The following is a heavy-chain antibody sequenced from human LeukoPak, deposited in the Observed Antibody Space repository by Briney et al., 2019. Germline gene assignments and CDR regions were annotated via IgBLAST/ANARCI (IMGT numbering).Heavy chain of an antibody. J-gene: IGHJ3*02. CDR3: GINRPGKALDI. CDR2: IGPKRGDT. D-gene: IGHD3-10*01. V-gene: IGHV1-2*02. CDR1: GYAFTDYF. Sequence: GASVKVSCKASGYAFTDYFIHWVRQAPGQGLEWMGWIGPKRGDTSYSQKFQGRVTVTRDTSISTAYMELSRLRSDDTAVYYCGINRPGKALDIWGQGTMVTVSS.